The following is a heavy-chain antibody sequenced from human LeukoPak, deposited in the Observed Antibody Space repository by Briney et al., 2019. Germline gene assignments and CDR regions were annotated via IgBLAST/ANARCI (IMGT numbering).Heavy chain of an antibody. Sequence: EASVKVSCKASGGTFSSYAISWVRQAPGQGLEWMGRIIPIFGTANYAQKFQGRVTITTDESTSTAYMELSSLRSEDTAVYYCARLYDFWSGPSDYYYMDVWGKGTTVTVSS. D-gene: IGHD3-3*01. CDR1: GGTFSSYA. CDR2: IIPIFGTA. J-gene: IGHJ6*03. V-gene: IGHV1-69*05. CDR3: ARLYDFWSGPSDYYYMDV.